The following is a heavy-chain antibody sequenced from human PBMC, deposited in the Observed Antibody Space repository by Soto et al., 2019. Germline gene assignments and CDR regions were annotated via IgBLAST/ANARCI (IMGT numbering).Heavy chain of an antibody. J-gene: IGHJ5*02. CDR2: INHSGST. V-gene: IGHV4-34*01. D-gene: IGHD1-1*01. CDR1: GGSFSVYY. CDR3: ARGRVLLTPHHDKGLDT. Sequence: SETLSLTCVAYGGSFSVYYWSWIRQPPGKGLEWIGVINHSGSTNYKPSVKSRVTISVETSKNKLSLKMSTVTAEDTAVYYCARGRVLLTPHHDKGLDTWGQGTLVTVSS.